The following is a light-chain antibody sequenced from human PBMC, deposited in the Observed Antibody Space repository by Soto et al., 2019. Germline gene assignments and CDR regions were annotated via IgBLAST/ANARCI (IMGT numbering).Light chain of an antibody. CDR1: QSISSN. V-gene: IGKV3-15*01. CDR2: RTS. CDR3: QQYNNWPLT. J-gene: IGKJ4*01. Sequence: EIVMAQSPATLSVSPGDRASLSCRASQSISSNLAWYQQKPGQAPRLLMFRTSSRATGIPARFSGSGSGTEFTLTISSLQSEDFAVYYCQQYNNWPLTFGGGTKVDIK.